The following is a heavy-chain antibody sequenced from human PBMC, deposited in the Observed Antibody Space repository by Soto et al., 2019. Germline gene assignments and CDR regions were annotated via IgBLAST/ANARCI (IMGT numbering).Heavy chain of an antibody. CDR2: INYSGKT. CDR1: GCSISRSSYY. V-gene: IGHV4-39*07. J-gene: IGHJ5*02. CDR3: ARVTGP. Sequence: SEDLSLTRSVSGCSISRSSYYWAWIRQAPGKGLEWIGSINYSGKTYYNPSLKSRVTISVDRSKNQFSLKLSSVTDADTAVYYCARVTGPWGQGTLVTVSS.